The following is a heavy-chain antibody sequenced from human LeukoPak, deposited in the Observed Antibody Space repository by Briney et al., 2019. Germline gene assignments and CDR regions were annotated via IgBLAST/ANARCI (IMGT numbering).Heavy chain of an antibody. CDR3: AKARGSVGTTATPIDY. CDR2: ISYDGSNK. Sequence: GGSLRLSCAASGFTFSSYGMHWVRQAPGKGLEWVAVISYDGSNKYYADSVKGRFTISRDNSKNTLYLQMNSLRAEDTAVYYCAKARGSVGTTATPIDYWGQGTLVTVSS. D-gene: IGHD4-11*01. V-gene: IGHV3-30*18. J-gene: IGHJ4*02. CDR1: GFTFSSYG.